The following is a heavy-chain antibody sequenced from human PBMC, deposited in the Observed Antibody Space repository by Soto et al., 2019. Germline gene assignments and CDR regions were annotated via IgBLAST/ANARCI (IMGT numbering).Heavy chain of an antibody. CDR3: AKDKGPVSYTNWCFDV. CDR2: IHGSGAIT. Sequence: EVQVLQSGGGLVQPGGSLRLSCAASGLTFSRFAMSWVRQAPGKGLEWVATIHGSGAITNYADSVRGRFTISRDNSKDTMYLQLNTLRVEDTAVYYCAKDKGPVSYTNWCFDVWGRGTLVTVSS. V-gene: IGHV3-23*01. CDR1: GLTFSRFA. J-gene: IGHJ2*01. D-gene: IGHD3-10*01.